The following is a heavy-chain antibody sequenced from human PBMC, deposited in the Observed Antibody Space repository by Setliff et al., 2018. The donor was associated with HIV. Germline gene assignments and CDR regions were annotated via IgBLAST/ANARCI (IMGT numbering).Heavy chain of an antibody. CDR1: GGSISSYY. J-gene: IGHJ6*02. CDR2: IYYSGST. V-gene: IGHV4-59*01. D-gene: IGHD3-3*01. CDR3: ARIFGDQGYYYGMDV. Sequence: PSETLSLTCTVSGGSISSYYWSWIRQPPGKGLEWIGYIYYSGSTNYNPSLKSRVTISVDTSKNQFSLKLSSVIAADTAVYYCARIFGDQGYYYGMDVWGQGTTVTRLL.